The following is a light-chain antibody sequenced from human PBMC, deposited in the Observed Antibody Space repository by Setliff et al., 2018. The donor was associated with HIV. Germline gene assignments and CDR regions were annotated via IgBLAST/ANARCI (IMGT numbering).Light chain of an antibody. Sequence: DIVMTQSPDSLAVSLGGRATINCKSSQTVLYSSNNKNYLAWYQQKPGQPPKLLIYWASTRESGVPDRFSGSGSGTDFNLTISSLQAEDVAVYYCQQHHNTPSWTFGQGTKVDIK. CDR2: WAS. V-gene: IGKV4-1*01. J-gene: IGKJ1*01. CDR3: QQHHNTPSWT. CDR1: QTVLYSSNNKNY.